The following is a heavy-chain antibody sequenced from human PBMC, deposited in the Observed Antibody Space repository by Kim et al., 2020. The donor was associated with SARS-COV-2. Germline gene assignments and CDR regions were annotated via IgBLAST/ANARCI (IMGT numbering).Heavy chain of an antibody. J-gene: IGHJ6*02. CDR2: ISGSGGST. D-gene: IGHD3-10*01. Sequence: GGSLRLSCAASGFTFSSYAMSWVRQAPGKGLEWVSAISGSGGSTYYADSVKGRFTISRDNSKNTLYLQMNSLRAEDTAVYYCAKFLGELSFSRRSFGAQDYYYYGMDVWGQGTTVTVSS. CDR3: AKFLGELSFSRRSFGAQDYYYYGMDV. CDR1: GFTFSSYA. V-gene: IGHV3-23*01.